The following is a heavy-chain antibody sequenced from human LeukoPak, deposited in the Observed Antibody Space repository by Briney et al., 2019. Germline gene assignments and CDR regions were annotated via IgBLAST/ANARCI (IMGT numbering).Heavy chain of an antibody. D-gene: IGHD1-26*01. V-gene: IGHV3-21*01. J-gene: IGHJ3*02. CDR2: IGATQTYI. Sequence: PGGSLRLSCTGAGFTFATYTFNWVRQAPGKGLEWVASIGATQTYIYYADSVKGRFTVSRDNAEKSVYLQMNSLRAEDTAVYYCARDVRYSGSYLGDAFDIWGQGTMVTVSS. CDR3: ARDVRYSGSYLGDAFDI. CDR1: GFTFATYT.